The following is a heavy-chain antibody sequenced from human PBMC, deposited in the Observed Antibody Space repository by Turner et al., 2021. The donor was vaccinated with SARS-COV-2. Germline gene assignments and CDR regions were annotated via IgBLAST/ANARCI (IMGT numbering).Heavy chain of an antibody. J-gene: IGHJ6*02. D-gene: IGHD3-22*01. Sequence: QLQLQESGPGLVKPSETLSLTCTVSGGSISSSSYYWGWIRQPPGKGLAWIGSLYYSGSTYYNPSLKSRVTISVDTSKNQFSLKLSSVTATDTAVYYCARRLVVQGTDDYSYYYGMDVWGQGTTVTVSS. CDR3: ARRLVVQGTDDYSYYYGMDV. CDR2: LYYSGST. CDR1: GGSISSSSYY. V-gene: IGHV4-39*01.